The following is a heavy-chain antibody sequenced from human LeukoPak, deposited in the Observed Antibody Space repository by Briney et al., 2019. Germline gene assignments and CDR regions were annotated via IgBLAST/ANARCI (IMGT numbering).Heavy chain of an antibody. J-gene: IGHJ4*02. Sequence: GASVKVSCTASGYTFTSYDINWVRQATGQGLEWMGWMNPNSGNTGYAQKFQGRVTITRNTSISTAYMELSSLRSEDTAVYYCASNSISSGRDYWGQGTLVTVSS. CDR1: GYTFTSYD. CDR3: ASNSISSGRDY. V-gene: IGHV1-8*03. CDR2: MNPNSGNT. D-gene: IGHD3-22*01.